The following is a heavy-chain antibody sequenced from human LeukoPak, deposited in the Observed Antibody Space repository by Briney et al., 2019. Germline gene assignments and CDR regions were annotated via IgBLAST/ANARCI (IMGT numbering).Heavy chain of an antibody. D-gene: IGHD4-17*01. CDR2: IDHSGST. CDR3: ARAPETPLRGLDAFDI. V-gene: IGHV4-30-2*01. Sequence: PSQTLSLTCIVSGGSIISGGYYWSWIRQPPGKGLEWIGYIDHSGSTYYNPSLKSRVTISVDRSKNQFSLKLSSVTAADTAVYYCARAPETPLRGLDAFDIWGQGTMVTVSS. J-gene: IGHJ3*02. CDR1: GGSIISGGYY.